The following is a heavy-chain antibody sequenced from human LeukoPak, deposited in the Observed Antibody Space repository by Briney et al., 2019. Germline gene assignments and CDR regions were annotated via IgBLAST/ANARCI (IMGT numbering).Heavy chain of an antibody. D-gene: IGHD4-17*01. CDR1: GGSISSYY. CDR3: ARGLTGKATTAIWFDP. Sequence: PSETLSLTCTVSGGSISSYYWSWIRQPPGKGLEWIGYIYYSGSTNYNPSLKSRVTISVDTSKNQFSLKLSSVTAADTAVYYCARGLTGKATTAIWFDPWGQGTLVTVSS. CDR2: IYYSGST. V-gene: IGHV4-59*01. J-gene: IGHJ5*02.